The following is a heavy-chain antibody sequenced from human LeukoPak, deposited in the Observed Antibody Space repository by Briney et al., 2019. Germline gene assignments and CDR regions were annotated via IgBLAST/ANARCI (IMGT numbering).Heavy chain of an antibody. CDR1: GGSISSYY. J-gene: IGHJ3*02. D-gene: IGHD6-13*01. CDR3: ARGTLAAGNAFDI. Sequence: SETLSLTCTVSGGSISSYYWSWIRQPPGKGLEWIGYIYYSGSTNYNPSLKSRVTISVDTSKNQFSLKLSSVTAADTAVYYCARGTLAAGNAFDIWGQGTMVTVSP. CDR2: IYYSGST. V-gene: IGHV4-59*01.